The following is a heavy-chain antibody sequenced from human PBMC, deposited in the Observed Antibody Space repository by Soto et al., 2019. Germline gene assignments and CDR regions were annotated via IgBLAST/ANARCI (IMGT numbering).Heavy chain of an antibody. CDR1: GYTFTSYD. CDR2: MNPNSGNT. Sequence: ASVKVSCKASGYTFTSYDINWVRQATGQGLEWMGWMNPNSGNTGYAQKFQGRVTMTRNTSISTAYMELSSLRSEDTAVYYCARGPYCTNGVCQRGRNWLDPWGQGTMVTVYS. D-gene: IGHD2-8*01. CDR3: ARGPYCTNGVCQRGRNWLDP. V-gene: IGHV1-8*01. J-gene: IGHJ5*02.